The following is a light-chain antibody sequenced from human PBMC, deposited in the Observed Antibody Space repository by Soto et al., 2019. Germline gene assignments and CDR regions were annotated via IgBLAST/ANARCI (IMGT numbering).Light chain of an antibody. CDR2: EVT. J-gene: IGLJ2*01. V-gene: IGLV2-8*01. CDR3: SSYVTSNNVV. CDR1: SSDVGAYNY. Sequence: QSALTQPPSASGSPGQSVTISCTGTSSDVGAYNYVSWYQQHPGKAPKLMIYEVTERPSGVPDRFSGSKSGNTASLTVSGLQAEDEADYYCSSYVTSNNVVFGGGTKLTVL.